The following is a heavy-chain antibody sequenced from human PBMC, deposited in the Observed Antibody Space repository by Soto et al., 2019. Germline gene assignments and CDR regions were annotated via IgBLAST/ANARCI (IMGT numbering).Heavy chain of an antibody. D-gene: IGHD2-21*02. CDR2: IYYSGST. CDR1: GDSINNRNYH. V-gene: IGHV4-39*01. Sequence: PSLTCTVTGDSINNRNYHLGWVRQPPGKGLEWIGSIYYSGSTYNNPSLKSRVSMSVDTSKNQFSLKLRSVTAADTALYYCARQRTSVVTQAYFDSWGQGSLVTVSS. J-gene: IGHJ4*02. CDR3: ARQRTSVVTQAYFDS.